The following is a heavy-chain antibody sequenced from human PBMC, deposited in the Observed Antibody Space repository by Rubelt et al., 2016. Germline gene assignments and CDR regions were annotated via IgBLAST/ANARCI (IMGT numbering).Heavy chain of an antibody. Sequence: QITLKESGPTLVKPTQTLTLTCTFSGFSLSTSGVGVGWIRQPPGKALEWLALIYWDDDKRYSPSLKSRLTITKETSKNQVVLTMTNMDPVDTATYYCAHALTAGYSSGWYPRVFDYWGQGTLVTVSS. D-gene: IGHD6-19*01. V-gene: IGHV2-5*02. CDR3: AHALTAGYSSGWYPRVFDY. J-gene: IGHJ4*02. CDR1: GFSLSTSGVG. CDR2: IYWDDDK.